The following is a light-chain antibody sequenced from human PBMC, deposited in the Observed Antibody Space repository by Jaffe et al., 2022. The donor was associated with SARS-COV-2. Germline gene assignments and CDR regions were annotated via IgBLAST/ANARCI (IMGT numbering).Light chain of an antibody. CDR1: QSVDSNY. V-gene: IGKV3-20*01. CDR3: QQYSRLPYT. CDR2: SAS. Sequence: EIVLTQSPGTLSLSPGERATLSCRASQSVDSNYLAWYQQKPGQAPRLLIYSASSRATGIPDRFSGSGSGTDFTLTISRLEPEDFAVYYCQQYSRLPYTSGQGTKVEIK. J-gene: IGKJ2*01.